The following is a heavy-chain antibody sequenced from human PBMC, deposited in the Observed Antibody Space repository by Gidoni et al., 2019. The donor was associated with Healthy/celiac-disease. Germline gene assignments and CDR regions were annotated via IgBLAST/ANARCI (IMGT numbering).Heavy chain of an antibody. CDR2: IYSGGST. Sequence: EVQLVESGGGLVQPGGSLGLSCAASGFTVSSNYISWVRPAPGKGLEWVSVIYSGGSTYYADSVKGRFTISRDNSKNTLYLQMNSLRAEDTAVYYCCGELVGYWGQGTLVTVSS. CDR3: CGELVGY. D-gene: IGHD3-10*01. J-gene: IGHJ4*02. CDR1: GFTVSSNY. V-gene: IGHV3-66*02.